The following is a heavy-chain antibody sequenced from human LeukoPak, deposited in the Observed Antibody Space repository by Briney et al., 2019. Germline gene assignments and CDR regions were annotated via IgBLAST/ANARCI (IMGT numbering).Heavy chain of an antibody. CDR3: ARGRGYSYGHPRYYYYYYYMDV. Sequence: ASVKVSCKASGYTFTGYYMHWVRQAPGQGLEWMGWINPNSGGTNYAQKFQGRVTMTRDTSISTAYMELSRLRSDDTAVYYCARGRGYSYGHPRYYYYYYYMDVWGKGTTVTVSS. D-gene: IGHD5-18*01. CDR1: GYTFTGYY. CDR2: INPNSGGT. J-gene: IGHJ6*03. V-gene: IGHV1-2*02.